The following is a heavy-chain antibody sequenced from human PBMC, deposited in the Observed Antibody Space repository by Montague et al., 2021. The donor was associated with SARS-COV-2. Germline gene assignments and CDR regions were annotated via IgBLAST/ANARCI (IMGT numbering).Heavy chain of an antibody. CDR1: GFTFGDYA. V-gene: IGHV3-9*01. J-gene: IGHJ6*02. Sequence: SLRLSCAASGFTFGDYALHWVRQAPGKGLEWASAISWNSGYIDYAGSVKGRFTISRDNDKNSLYLEMNSLSAEDTALYYCAKGAAKTFYYNGMDVWGQGTTVTVSS. CDR2: ISWNSGYI. CDR3: AKGAAKTFYYNGMDV. D-gene: IGHD6-25*01.